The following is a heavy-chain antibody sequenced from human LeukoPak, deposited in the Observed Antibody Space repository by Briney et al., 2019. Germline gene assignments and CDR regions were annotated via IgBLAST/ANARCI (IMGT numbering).Heavy chain of an antibody. J-gene: IGHJ6*03. CDR1: GGSISSYY. CDR2: IYYSGST. Sequence: PSETLSLTCTVSGGSISSYYWSWIRQPPGKGLEWIGYIYYSGSTNYNPSLKSRVTISVDTSKNQFSLKLSSVTAADTAVYYCARDARDRMGYSSGWYDYYYYYMDVWGKGATVTVSS. CDR3: ARDARDRMGYSSGWYDYYYYYMDV. D-gene: IGHD6-19*01. V-gene: IGHV4-59*01.